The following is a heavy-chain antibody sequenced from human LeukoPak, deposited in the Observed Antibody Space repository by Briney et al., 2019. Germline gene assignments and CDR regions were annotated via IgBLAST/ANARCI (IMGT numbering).Heavy chain of an antibody. CDR1: GGSISSYY. Sequence: SETLSLTCTVSGGSISSYYWSWIRQPPGKGLEWIGYIYSSGSTNYNPSLKSRVTISVDSSKNQFSLKLSSVTAAATAAYYCARRFGTSGWVDYWGQGTLVTVSS. D-gene: IGHD6-19*01. J-gene: IGHJ4*02. V-gene: IGHV4-59*08. CDR2: IYSSGST. CDR3: ARRFGTSGWVDY.